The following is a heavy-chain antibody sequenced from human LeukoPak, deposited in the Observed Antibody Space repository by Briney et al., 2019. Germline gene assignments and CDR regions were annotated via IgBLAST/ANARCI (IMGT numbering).Heavy chain of an antibody. J-gene: IGHJ6*02. Sequence: ASETLSLTCAVYGGSFSGYYWSWIRQPPGKGLEWIGEINHSGSTNYNPSLKSRVTISVDTSKNQFSLKLSSVTAADTAVYYCARVGYCSGGSCYSWYYGMDVWGQGTTVTVSS. CDR1: GGSFSGYY. CDR3: ARVGYCSGGSCYSWYYGMDV. V-gene: IGHV4-34*01. D-gene: IGHD2-15*01. CDR2: INHSGST.